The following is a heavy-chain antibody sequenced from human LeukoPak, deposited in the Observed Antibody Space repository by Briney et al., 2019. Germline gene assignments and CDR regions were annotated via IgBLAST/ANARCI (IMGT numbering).Heavy chain of an antibody. CDR1: GYTFTGYY. CDR2: INPNSGGT. J-gene: IGHJ4*02. V-gene: IGHV1-2*02. Sequence: ASVKVSCKASGYTFTGYYMHWVRQAPGQGLESMGWINPNSGGTNYAQKFQGRVTMTRDTSISTAYMELSRLRSDDTAVYYCARVLPYQLLFDYWGQGTLVTVSS. CDR3: ARVLPYQLLFDY. D-gene: IGHD2-2*01.